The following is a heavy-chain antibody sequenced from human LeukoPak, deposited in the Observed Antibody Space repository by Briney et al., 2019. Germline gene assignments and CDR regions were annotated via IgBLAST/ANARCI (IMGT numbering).Heavy chain of an antibody. V-gene: IGHV4-34*01. J-gene: IGHJ3*02. CDR2: INHSGST. D-gene: IGHD5-18*01. CDR1: GGSFSGYY. CDR3: ARCDTAMVLDAFDI. Sequence: SETLSLTCAVYGGSFSGYYWSSVRQPPGKGLEWIGEINHSGSTNYNPSLKSRVTISVDTSKNQFSLKLSSVTAADTAVYSCARCDTAMVLDAFDIWGQGTMVTVSS.